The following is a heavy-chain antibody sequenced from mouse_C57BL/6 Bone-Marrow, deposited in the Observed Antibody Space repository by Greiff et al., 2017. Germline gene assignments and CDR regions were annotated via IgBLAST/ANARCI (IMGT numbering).Heavy chain of an antibody. CDR3: TGYYGTWFAY. CDR1: GYTFTDYE. J-gene: IGHJ3*01. CDR2: IDPETGGT. Sequence: LVESGAELVRPGASVTLSCKASGYTFTDYEMHWVKQTPVHGLAWIGAIDPETGGTAYNQKFKGKAILTADKSSSTAYMELRSLTSEDSAVYYCTGYYGTWFAYWGQGTLVTVSA. V-gene: IGHV1-15*01. D-gene: IGHD1-2*01.